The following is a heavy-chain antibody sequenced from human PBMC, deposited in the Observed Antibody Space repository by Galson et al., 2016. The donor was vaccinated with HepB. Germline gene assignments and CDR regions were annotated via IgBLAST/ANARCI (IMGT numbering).Heavy chain of an antibody. V-gene: IGHV3-30-3*01. D-gene: IGHD3-10*01. CDR1: GFAFSLYS. CDR2: IQHDAGHK. J-gene: IGHJ5*02. Sequence: SLRLSCAASGFAFSLYSMEWVRQAPGKGLEWVAVIQHDAGHKYYADSVKGRFTISRDNSKNTLYLQMDSLRPEDTAVYFCARVGFGWSYGGGLDPWGQGTVVTVAS. CDR3: ARVGFGWSYGGGLDP.